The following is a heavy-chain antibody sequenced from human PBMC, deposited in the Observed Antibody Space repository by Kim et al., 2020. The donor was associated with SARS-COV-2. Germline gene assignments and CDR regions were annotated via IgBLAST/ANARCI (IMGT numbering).Heavy chain of an antibody. J-gene: IGHJ5*02. Sequence: ASVKVSCKASGYTFTSYGISWVRQAPGQGLEWMGWISAYNGNTNYAQKLQGRVTMTTDTSTSTAYMELRSLRSDDTAVYYCASWNFYYDSSGSRRTNWFDPRGQGTLVTVSS. D-gene: IGHD3-22*01. CDR3: ASWNFYYDSSGSRRTNWFDP. CDR1: GYTFTSYG. CDR2: ISAYNGNT. V-gene: IGHV1-18*01.